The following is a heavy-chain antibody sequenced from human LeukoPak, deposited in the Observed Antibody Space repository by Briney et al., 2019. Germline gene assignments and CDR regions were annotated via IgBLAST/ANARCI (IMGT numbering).Heavy chain of an antibody. Sequence: GASVKVSCKASGYTFTGYYMHWVRQAPGQGLEWMGWMNPNSGNTGYAQKFQGRVTMTRNTSISTAYMELSSLRSEDTAVYYCARDRIIAAAGPNWFDPWGQGTLVTVSS. J-gene: IGHJ5*02. CDR2: MNPNSGNT. CDR3: ARDRIIAAAGPNWFDP. CDR1: GYTFTGYY. V-gene: IGHV1-8*02. D-gene: IGHD6-13*01.